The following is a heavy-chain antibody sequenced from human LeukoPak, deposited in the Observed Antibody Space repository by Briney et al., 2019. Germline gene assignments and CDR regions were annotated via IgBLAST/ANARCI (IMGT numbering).Heavy chain of an antibody. CDR3: ARDGGAVAGRAGYSDY. Sequence: QSGGSLRLSCAASGFTFSSYSMNWVRQAPGKGLEWISYISSSGSTIYYADSVKGRFTISRDNAKNSLYLQMNSLRAEDTAVYYCARDGGAVAGRAGYSDYWGQGTLVTVSS. J-gene: IGHJ4*02. CDR2: ISSSGSTI. CDR1: GFTFSSYS. V-gene: IGHV3-48*04. D-gene: IGHD6-19*01.